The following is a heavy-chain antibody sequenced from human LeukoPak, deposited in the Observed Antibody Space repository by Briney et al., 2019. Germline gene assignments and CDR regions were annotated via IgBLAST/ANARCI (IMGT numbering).Heavy chain of an antibody. V-gene: IGHV3-49*04. CDR1: GFTFGDYA. D-gene: IGHD2-21*02. CDR2: FTGRTYGETT. CDR3: LRWNMVTIFEH. Sequence: QPGRSLRLSCTASGFTFGDYAMSWVRQAPGKGLEWVGSFTGRTYGETTEFAASVRDRFGISIDDSRSIAYLQMNSLTTEDTAAYYCLRWNMVTIFEHWGQGTQVAVSS. J-gene: IGHJ4*02.